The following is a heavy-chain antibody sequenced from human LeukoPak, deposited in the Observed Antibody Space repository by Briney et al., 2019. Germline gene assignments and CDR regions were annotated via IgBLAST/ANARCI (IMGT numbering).Heavy chain of an antibody. J-gene: IGHJ5*02. CDR1: GFTFSSYW. Sequence: GGSLRLSCAASGFTFSSYWMHWVRQAPGKGLVWVSVISGSGGSTYYGDSVKGRFTISRDNSKNTLYLQMNSLRAEDTAVYFCAKAMTSVVTPGASWGQGTLVTVSS. D-gene: IGHD4-23*01. V-gene: IGHV3-23*01. CDR2: ISGSGGST. CDR3: AKAMTSVVTPGAS.